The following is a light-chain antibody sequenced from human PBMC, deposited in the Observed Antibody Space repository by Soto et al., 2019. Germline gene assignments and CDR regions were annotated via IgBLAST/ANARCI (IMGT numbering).Light chain of an antibody. CDR1: QGISSF. J-gene: IGKJ3*01. Sequence: IQLTQSPSSLSASVGDRVTITCRASQGISSFLAWYQQKPGKAPKLLIYGASTLQSGVPSRFSGSGSGTDFTLTIGSLQTEEFATYYCQQLNSFPIPFGPGTKVDIQ. CDR3: QQLNSFPIP. V-gene: IGKV1-9*01. CDR2: GAS.